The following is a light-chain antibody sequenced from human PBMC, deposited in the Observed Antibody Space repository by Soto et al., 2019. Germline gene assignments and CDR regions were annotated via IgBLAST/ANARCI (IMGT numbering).Light chain of an antibody. V-gene: IGLV1-40*01. CDR1: SSNIGAHYD. Sequence: QSVLTQPPSVSGAPGQRVTISCTGSSSNIGAHYDVHWYQQLPGTAPKLLIYANSNRPSGVPDRFSGSKSGTSASLAITGLQAEDESDYYCQSYDSSLSAVVFGGGTKLTVL. CDR2: ANS. J-gene: IGLJ2*01. CDR3: QSYDSSLSAVV.